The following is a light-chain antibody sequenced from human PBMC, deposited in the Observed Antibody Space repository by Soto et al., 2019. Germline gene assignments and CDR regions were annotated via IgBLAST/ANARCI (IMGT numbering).Light chain of an antibody. CDR1: SDDIGAYDY. CDR2: AVS. V-gene: IGLV2-14*01. CDR3: SSYRSSDTLEV. Sequence: QSALTQPSSVSASPGQSISISCTGTSDDIGAYDYVSWYQQHPGKAPKLILYAVSNRPSGVSTRFSGSKSGNTASLTISGVQVDDEADYYCSSYRSSDTLEVFGTGTKVTVL. J-gene: IGLJ1*01.